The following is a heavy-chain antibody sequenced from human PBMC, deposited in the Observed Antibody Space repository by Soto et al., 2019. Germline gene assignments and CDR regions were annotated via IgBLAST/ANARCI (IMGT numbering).Heavy chain of an antibody. D-gene: IGHD1-26*01. CDR1: GGSFSGYY. J-gene: IGHJ4*02. Sequence: SETLSLTCAVYGGSFSGYYWSWIRQPPGKGLEWIGEINHSGSTNYNPSLKSRVTISVDTSKNQFPLKLSSVTAADTAVYYCARAHVGATIDYWGQGTLVTVSS. CDR2: INHSGST. CDR3: ARAHVGATIDY. V-gene: IGHV4-34*01.